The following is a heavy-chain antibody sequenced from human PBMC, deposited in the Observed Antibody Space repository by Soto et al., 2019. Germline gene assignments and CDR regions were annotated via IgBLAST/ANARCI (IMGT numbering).Heavy chain of an antibody. J-gene: IGHJ5*02. Sequence: GGSLRLSCAASGFTFSGSAIHWVRQASGKGLEWVSRIRSKANTYATAYAASVTGRFTISRDDSKNTAYLQMNSLRAEDTAVYYCARSIAARLNWFDPWGQGTLVTVSS. CDR3: ARSIAARLNWFDP. CDR2: IRSKANTYAT. D-gene: IGHD6-6*01. V-gene: IGHV3-73*01. CDR1: GFTFSGSA.